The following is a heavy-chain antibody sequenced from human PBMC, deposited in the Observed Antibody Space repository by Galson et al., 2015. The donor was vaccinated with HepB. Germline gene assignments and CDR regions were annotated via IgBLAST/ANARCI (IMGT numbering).Heavy chain of an antibody. CDR1: GYTFTSYA. Sequence: SVKVSCKASGYTFTSYAMHWVRQAPGQRLEWMGWINAGNGNTKYSQKFQGRVTITRDTSASTAYMELSSLRSEDTAVYYCARVGWSVGGPIWSGYEDYWGQGTLVTVSS. CDR2: INAGNGNT. D-gene: IGHD3-3*01. V-gene: IGHV1-3*01. CDR3: ARVGWSVGGPIWSGYEDY. J-gene: IGHJ4*02.